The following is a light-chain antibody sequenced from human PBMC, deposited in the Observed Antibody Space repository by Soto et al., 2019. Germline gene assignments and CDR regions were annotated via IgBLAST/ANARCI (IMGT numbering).Light chain of an antibody. CDR2: AAS. Sequence: DIQMTQSPSSLSASVGYRVTITCRASQSISSYLNWYQQKPGKAPKLLIYAASSLQSGVPSRFSGSGSGTDFTLTISSLQPEDFVTYYCQQSYSTPITFGQGTRLEI. J-gene: IGKJ5*01. V-gene: IGKV1-39*01. CDR3: QQSYSTPIT. CDR1: QSISSY.